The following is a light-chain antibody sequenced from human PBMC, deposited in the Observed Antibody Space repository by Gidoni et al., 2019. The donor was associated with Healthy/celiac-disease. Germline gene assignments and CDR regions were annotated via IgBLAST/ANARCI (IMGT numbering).Light chain of an antibody. CDR1: NIGSKS. J-gene: IGLJ2*01. CDR3: QVWDSSSDPG. Sequence: SYVLTPPPSVSVAPGKTARITCGGNNIGSKSVHWYQQKPGQAPVLVIYYDSDRPSGIPERFSGSNSGNTATLTISRVEAGDEADYYCQVWDSSSDPGFGGGTKLTVL. V-gene: IGLV3-21*04. CDR2: YDS.